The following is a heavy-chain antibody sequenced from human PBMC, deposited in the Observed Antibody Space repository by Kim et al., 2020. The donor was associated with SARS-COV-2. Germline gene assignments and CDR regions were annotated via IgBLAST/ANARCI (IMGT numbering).Heavy chain of an antibody. CDR2: NT. Sequence: NTRYSQKFPGRVPITGDTSASTAYMDLTSLRFEDTAVYYCARERFGGSFDYWGQGTLVTVSS. CDR3: ARERFGGSFDY. J-gene: IGHJ4*02. V-gene: IGHV1-3*01. D-gene: IGHD3-10*01.